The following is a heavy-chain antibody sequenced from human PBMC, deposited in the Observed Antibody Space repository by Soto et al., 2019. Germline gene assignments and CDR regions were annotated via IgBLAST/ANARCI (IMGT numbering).Heavy chain of an antibody. CDR2: IDPSDSYT. Sequence: XESLKISCKGSGYSFTSYWISWVRQMPGKGLEGMGRIDPSDSYTNYSPSFQGHVTISADKSISTAYLKLSSVTAADTAVYYCARGREEVYGDYDYYYYGMDVWGQGPTVTVSS. J-gene: IGHJ6*02. CDR1: GYSFTSYW. V-gene: IGHV5-10-1*01. D-gene: IGHD4-17*01. CDR3: ARGREEVYGDYDYYYYGMDV.